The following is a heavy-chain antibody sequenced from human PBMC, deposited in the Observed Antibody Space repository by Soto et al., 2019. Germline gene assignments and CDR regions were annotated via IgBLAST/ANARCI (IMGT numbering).Heavy chain of an antibody. V-gene: IGHV3-30*18. CDR1: GFTFSSYG. J-gene: IGHJ5*02. CDR3: AKITIFGVENPNWFDP. Sequence: GGSLRLSCAASGFTFSSYGMHWVRQAPGKGLEWVAVISNNGSNKYYADSVKGRFTISRDNSKNTLYLQMNSLRAEDTAVYYCAKITIFGVENPNWFDPWGQGTLVTVSS. CDR2: ISNNGSNK. D-gene: IGHD3-3*01.